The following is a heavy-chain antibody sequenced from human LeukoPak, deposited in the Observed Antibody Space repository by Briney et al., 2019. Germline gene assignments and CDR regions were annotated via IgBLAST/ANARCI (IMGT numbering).Heavy chain of an antibody. CDR2: IIPIFGTA. D-gene: IGHD1-1*01. V-gene: IGHV1-69*13. CDR3: ARVEVDWNDGYNRFDP. J-gene: IGHJ5*02. CDR1: GGTFSSYA. Sequence: SVEVSCKASGGTFSSYAISWVRQAPGQGLEWMGGIIPIFGTANYAQKFQGRVAITADESTSTAYMELSSLRSEDTAVYYCARVEVDWNDGYNRFDPWGQGTLVTVSS.